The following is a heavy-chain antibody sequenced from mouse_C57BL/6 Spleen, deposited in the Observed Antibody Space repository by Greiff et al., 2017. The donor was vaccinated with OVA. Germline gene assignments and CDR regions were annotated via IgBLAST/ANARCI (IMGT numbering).Heavy chain of an antibody. D-gene: IGHD2-1*01. V-gene: IGHV1-69*01. CDR3: ARGGNSWFAY. Sequence: QVHVKQPGAELVMPGASVKLSCKASGYTFTSYWMHWVKQRPGQGLEWIGEIDPSDSYTNYNQKFKGKSTLTVDKSSSTAYMQLSSLTSEDSAVYYCARGGNSWFAYWGQGTLVTVSA. CDR1: GYTFTSYW. CDR2: IDPSDSYT. J-gene: IGHJ3*01.